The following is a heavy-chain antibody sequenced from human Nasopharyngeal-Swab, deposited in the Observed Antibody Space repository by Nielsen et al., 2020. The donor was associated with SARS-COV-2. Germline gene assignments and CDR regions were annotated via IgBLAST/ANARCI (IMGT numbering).Heavy chain of an antibody. D-gene: IGHD3-3*01. CDR2: IKSKVDGGST. J-gene: IGHJ5*02. V-gene: IGHV3-15*01. CDR3: STNKYRSGDDR. Sequence: WIRQPPGKGLEWVGRIKSKVDGGSTDYAAPVKDRFIISRDDSKNMLYVQMNSLRTEDTAVYYYSTNKYRSGDDRWGQGTLVTVSS.